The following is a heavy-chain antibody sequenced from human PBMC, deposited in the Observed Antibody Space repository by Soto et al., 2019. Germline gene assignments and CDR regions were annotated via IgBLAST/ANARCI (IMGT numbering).Heavy chain of an antibody. CDR2: TYYRSKWYN. D-gene: IGHD1-20*01. CDR1: GDSVATNSAA. J-gene: IGHJ6*01. Sequence: PSQTLSRTGASSGDSVATNSAAWNSIRQSPSRGLEWLGRTYYRSKWYNDYAVSVKSRITINPDTSKNQFSLQLNSVTPEDTAVYYCARECITEHTNVLDVWGQRTTVTVSA. CDR3: ARECITEHTNVLDV. V-gene: IGHV6-1*01.